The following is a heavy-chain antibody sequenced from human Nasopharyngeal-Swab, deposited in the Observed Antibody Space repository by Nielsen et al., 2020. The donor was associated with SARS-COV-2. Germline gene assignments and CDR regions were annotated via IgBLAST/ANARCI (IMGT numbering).Heavy chain of an antibody. CDR3: ARGPDVVVTATDY. CDR2: ISSSSSYI. V-gene: IGHV3-21*01. Sequence: GVLKISCAASGFTFSSYSMNWVRQAPGKGLEWVSSISSSSSYIYYADSVKGRFTISRDNAKNSLYLQMNSLRAEDTAVYYRARGPDVVVTATDYWGQGTLVTVSS. D-gene: IGHD2-21*02. J-gene: IGHJ4*02. CDR1: GFTFSSYS.